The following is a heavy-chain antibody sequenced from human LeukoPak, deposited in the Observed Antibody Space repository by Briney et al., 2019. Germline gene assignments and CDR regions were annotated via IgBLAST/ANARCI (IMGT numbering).Heavy chain of an antibody. CDR3: ARKGPCWDIVVVPAAVNYYYYYMDV. V-gene: IGHV3-53*01. D-gene: IGHD2-2*01. Sequence: PGGSLRLSCAASGFTVSSNYMSWVRQAPGKGLEWVSLIDSGGNTYYGDSVRGRFTISRDNSKNTLYLQMNSLRAEDTAVYYCARKGPCWDIVVVPAAVNYYYYYMDVWGKGTTVTVS. CDR1: GFTVSSNY. CDR2: IDSGGNT. J-gene: IGHJ6*03.